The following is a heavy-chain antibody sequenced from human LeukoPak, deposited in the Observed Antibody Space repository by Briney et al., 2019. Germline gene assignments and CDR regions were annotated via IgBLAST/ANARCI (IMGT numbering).Heavy chain of an antibody. V-gene: IGHV1-46*01. D-gene: IGHD5-18*01. Sequence: ASVKVSCKASGNTFTSYYLHWVRQAPGQGLEWMGIINPSGGSTNYAQKFQGRVTMTRDTSTSTVYMELSSLRSDDTAVYYCTRDQRAVDRTMSYYWGQGTLVTVSS. CDR3: TRDQRAVDRTMSYY. CDR2: INPSGGST. J-gene: IGHJ4*02. CDR1: GNTFTSYY.